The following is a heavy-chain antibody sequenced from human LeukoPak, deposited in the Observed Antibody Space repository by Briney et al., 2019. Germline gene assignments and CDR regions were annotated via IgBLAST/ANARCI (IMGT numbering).Heavy chain of an antibody. J-gene: IGHJ4*02. CDR3: ARHGHHGDHDY. CDR2: ISYGGTT. D-gene: IGHD2-21*02. Sequence: PSHTLSPTCTLSGGSISSGSYCSAWIRQPPGKGLEWIGSISYGGTTSYNPALKSRLTTSVDTSKNQFSLKLTPVTAADTALYYCARHGHHGDHDYWGEGTLVTVSS. V-gene: IGHV4-39*01. CDR1: GGSISSGSYC.